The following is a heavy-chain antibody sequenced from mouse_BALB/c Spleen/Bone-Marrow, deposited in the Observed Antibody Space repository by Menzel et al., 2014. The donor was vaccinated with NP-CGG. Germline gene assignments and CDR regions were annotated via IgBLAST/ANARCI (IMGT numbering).Heavy chain of an antibody. J-gene: IGHJ4*01. D-gene: IGHD2-12*01. V-gene: IGHV5-6-2*01. Sequence: EVKLMESGGGSVKLGGSLKLSCAASGFTFSSYYMSWVRQTPEKRLELVAAINSNGGSTYYPDTVKGRFTISRDNAKNTLYLQMSSPKSEDTALYYCARLGNDDAMDYWGQGTSVTVSS. CDR3: ARLGNDDAMDY. CDR1: GFTFSSYY. CDR2: INSNGGST.